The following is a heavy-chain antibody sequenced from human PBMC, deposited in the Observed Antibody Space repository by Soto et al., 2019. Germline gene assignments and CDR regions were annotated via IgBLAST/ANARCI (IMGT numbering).Heavy chain of an antibody. CDR2: IYPGDSDT. CDR3: ARHGGYIGLDNWFDS. J-gene: IGHJ5*01. CDR1: GFTFISTW. V-gene: IGHV5-51*01. Sequence: PGESLKISCETSGFTFISTWIGWVRQMPGNGLELMGVIYPGDSDTRYNPSFQGHVAISADKSISTTYLQWSALTASDTAIYYCARHGGYIGLDNWFDSWGQGTQVTVSS. D-gene: IGHD2-15*01.